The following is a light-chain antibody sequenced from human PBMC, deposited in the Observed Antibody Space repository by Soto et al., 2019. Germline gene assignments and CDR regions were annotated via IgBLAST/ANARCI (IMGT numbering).Light chain of an antibody. V-gene: IGKV3-20*01. J-gene: IGKJ2*01. CDR2: GAS. Sequence: EIVLTQSPGTLSLSPGQRATLSCRASESISRDYLAWYQQRLGQAPRLLIYGASSGATGIPDRSSGSGSGTDFTLTISRLEPEDFAIYYCQQYGGVPYTFGQGTKLEIK. CDR1: ESISRDY. CDR3: QQYGGVPYT.